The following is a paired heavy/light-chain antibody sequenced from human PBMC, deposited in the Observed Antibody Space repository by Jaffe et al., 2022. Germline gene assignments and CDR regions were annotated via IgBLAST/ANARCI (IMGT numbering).Light chain of an antibody. J-gene: IGKJ3*01. CDR3: QQYGSSPLLS. CDR2: GTS. CDR1: QIVTSSY. Sequence: EIVLTQSPVTLSLSPGERATLSCRASQIVTSSYFAWYQQKPGQPPRLLIYGTSNRATGIPDRFSGSGAETDFTLTISRLEPEDFAVYYCQQYGSSPLLSFGPGTRVVVK. V-gene: IGKV3-20*01.
Heavy chain of an antibody. Sequence: QVHLQQSGPGLVKPSETLSLTCSVSGASISSYFWTWIRLSPGKGLELIANIFDRENTNYNPSLESRVSVSLDTSKNQFSLSLSAVTAADTALYYCARLREKLLRSGESSYFLDSWGQGTLVTVSS. CDR2: IFDRENT. V-gene: IGHV4-59*01. CDR1: GASISSYF. D-gene: IGHD3-10*01. CDR3: ARLREKLLRSGESSYFLDS. J-gene: IGHJ4*02.